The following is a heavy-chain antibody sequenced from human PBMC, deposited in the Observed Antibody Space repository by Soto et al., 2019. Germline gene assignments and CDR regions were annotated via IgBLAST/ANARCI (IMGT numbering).Heavy chain of an antibody. J-gene: IGHJ6*02. V-gene: IGHV4-34*01. CDR2: INHSGST. Sequence: KASETLSLTCAVYGGSFSGYYWSRIRQPPGKGLEWIGEINHSGSTNYNPSLKSRVTISVDTSKNQFSLKLSSVTAADTAVYYCARVRGPSRKSGMDVWGQGTTVTVSS. CDR1: GGSFSGYY. CDR3: ARVRGPSRKSGMDV.